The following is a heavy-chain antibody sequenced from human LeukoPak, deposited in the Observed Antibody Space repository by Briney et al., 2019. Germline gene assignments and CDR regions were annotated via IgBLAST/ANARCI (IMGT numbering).Heavy chain of an antibody. D-gene: IGHD2-2*01. V-gene: IGHV3-7*01. Sequence: GGSLRLSCKASGFTFSDYWMTWVRPAPGKGLEWVANIKQDGSAKYYVDSVKGRFTISRDNAKNSLYLQMDSLRVEDTATYYCARWRGSTSERSDYWGQGTLVTVSS. CDR1: GFTFSDYW. CDR2: IKQDGSAK. J-gene: IGHJ4*02. CDR3: ARWRGSTSERSDY.